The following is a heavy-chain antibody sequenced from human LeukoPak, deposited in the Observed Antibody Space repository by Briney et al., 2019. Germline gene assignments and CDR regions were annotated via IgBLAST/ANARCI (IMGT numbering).Heavy chain of an antibody. V-gene: IGHV4-61*02. CDR3: ASQYWRGYSSGWYNWFDP. CDR1: GGSISSGSYY. CDR2: IYTSGST. J-gene: IGHJ5*02. Sequence: TSQTLSLTCTVSGGSISSGSYYWSWIRQPAGKGLEWIGRIYTSGSTNYNPSHKSRVTISVDTSKNQFSLKLSSVTAADTAVYYCASQYWRGYSSGWYNWFDPWGQGTLVTVSS. D-gene: IGHD6-19*01.